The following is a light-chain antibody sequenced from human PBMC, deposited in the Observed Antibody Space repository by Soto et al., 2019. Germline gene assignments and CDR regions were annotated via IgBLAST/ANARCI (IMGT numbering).Light chain of an antibody. CDR1: TSNIGSDT. V-gene: IGLV1-44*01. CDR2: RNT. J-gene: IGLJ2*01. CDR3: ASWDDSLDVVV. Sequence: QSVLTQPPSASGTPGQRVTISCSGSTSNIGSDTVNWYQQLPGTAPKLLIYRNTQRPSGVPDRFSGSKSGASASLAIRGLQSEDESDYYCASWDDSLDVVVFGGGTKVTVL.